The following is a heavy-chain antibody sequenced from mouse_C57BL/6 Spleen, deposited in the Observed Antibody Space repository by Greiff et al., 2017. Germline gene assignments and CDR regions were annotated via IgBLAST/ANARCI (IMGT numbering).Heavy chain of an antibody. CDR2: ISSGSSTI. Sequence: EVKVVESGGGLVKPGGSLKLSCAASGFTFSDYGMHWVRQAPEKGLEWVAYISSGSSTIYYADTVKGRFTISRDNAKNTLCLQMTSLRSEDTAMYYCARNGNYGGFAYWGQGTLVTVSA. J-gene: IGHJ3*01. D-gene: IGHD2-1*01. CDR3: ARNGNYGGFAY. V-gene: IGHV5-17*01. CDR1: GFTFSDYG.